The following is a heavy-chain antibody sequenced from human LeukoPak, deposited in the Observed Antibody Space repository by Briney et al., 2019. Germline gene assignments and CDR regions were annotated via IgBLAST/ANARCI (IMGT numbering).Heavy chain of an antibody. CDR2: IYYSGST. CDR1: GFTFDDYA. CDR3: ARDDQMNYFDY. J-gene: IGHJ4*02. V-gene: IGHV4-59*01. Sequence: PGGSLRLSCAASGFTFDDYAMHWVRQSPGKGLEWIGYIYYSGSTNYNPSLKSRVTISVDTSKNQFSLKLSSVIAADTAVYYCARDDQMNYFDYWGQGTLVTVSS.